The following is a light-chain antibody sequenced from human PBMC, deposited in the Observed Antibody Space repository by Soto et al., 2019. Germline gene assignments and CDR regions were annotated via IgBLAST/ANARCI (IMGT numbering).Light chain of an antibody. Sequence: AIPMTQSPSSLSASIGDRVTITCRASQDIRNDLGWYQQKPGKAPKLLIYAASSLQGGVPSRFSGSGSGTDFTLTISSLQPEDFATYYCLQDFDYPYTFGQGTRLDIK. CDR3: LQDFDYPYT. V-gene: IGKV1-6*01. CDR1: QDIRND. J-gene: IGKJ2*01. CDR2: AAS.